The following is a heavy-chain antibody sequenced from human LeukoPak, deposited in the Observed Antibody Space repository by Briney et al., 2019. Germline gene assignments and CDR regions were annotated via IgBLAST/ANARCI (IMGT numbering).Heavy chain of an antibody. D-gene: IGHD3-22*01. CDR1: GGPFSAYY. J-gene: IGHJ4*02. Sequence: SETLSLTCGVSGGPFSAYYWTWIRQPPGKGLEWIGEISHRGGTNYNPSLKSRVAISLDTSKNQFSLNLSSVTAADTAVYYCARVGDTSSYYYYLDDWGQGTQVTVSS. V-gene: IGHV4-34*01. CDR2: ISHRGGT. CDR3: ARVGDTSSYYYYLDD.